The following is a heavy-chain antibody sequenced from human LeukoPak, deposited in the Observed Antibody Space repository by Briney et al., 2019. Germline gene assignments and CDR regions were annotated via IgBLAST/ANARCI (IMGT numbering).Heavy chain of an antibody. V-gene: IGHV4-4*07. CDR1: GGSISSYY. CDR2: IYTSGST. Sequence: PSETLSLTCTVSGGSISSYYWSWIRQPAGKGLEWIGRIYTSGSTNYNPSLKSRVTMSVDTSKNQFSLKLSSVTAADTAVYCCARELLWFGTYYYGMDVWGQGTTVTVSS. CDR3: ARELLWFGTYYYGMDV. D-gene: IGHD3-10*01. J-gene: IGHJ6*02.